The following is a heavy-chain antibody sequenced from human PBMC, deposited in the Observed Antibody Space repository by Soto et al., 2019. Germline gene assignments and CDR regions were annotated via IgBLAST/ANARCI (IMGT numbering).Heavy chain of an antibody. CDR2: INHSGVT. V-gene: IGHV4-34*01. CDR3: ARLSGSYYYAMDV. CDR1: GGSFSGYY. D-gene: IGHD5-12*01. Sequence: SETLSLTCAVYGGSFSGYYWSWIRQPPGKGLEWIGEINHSGVTNYKPSLKRRVTISVDTSKNQFSLQLKSVTAADTALYYCARLSGSYYYAMDVWGQGSTVTVSS. J-gene: IGHJ6*02.